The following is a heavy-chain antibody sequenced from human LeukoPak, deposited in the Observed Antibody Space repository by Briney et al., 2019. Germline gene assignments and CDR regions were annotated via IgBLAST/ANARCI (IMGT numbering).Heavy chain of an antibody. Sequence: GGPLRLSCAASGFTVSSNYMSWVRQAPGKGLEWVSVIYSGGSTYYADSVKGRFTISRDNSKNTLYLQMNSLRAEDTAVYYCARAAESSGYDYYFDYWGQGTLVTVSS. CDR3: ARAAESSGYDYYFDY. V-gene: IGHV3-53*01. CDR2: IYSGGST. D-gene: IGHD5-12*01. CDR1: GFTVSSNY. J-gene: IGHJ4*02.